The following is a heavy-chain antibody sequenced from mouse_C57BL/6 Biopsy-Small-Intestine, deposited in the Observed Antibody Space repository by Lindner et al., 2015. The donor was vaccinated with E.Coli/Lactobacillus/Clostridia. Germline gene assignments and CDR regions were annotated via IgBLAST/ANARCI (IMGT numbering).Heavy chain of an antibody. J-gene: IGHJ3*01. CDR3: ARGYGSSFAY. V-gene: IGHV1-42*01. CDR2: INPSTGGI. D-gene: IGHD1-1*01. CDR1: LLNSLATT. Sequence: VQLQRSGPELVKPGDFSEDILQGFWLLNSLATTMNWVKQSPEKSLEWIGEINPSTGGIIYNQKFKAKATLTVDKPSSTAYMQLKSLTSEDSAVYYCARGYGSSFAYWGQGTLVTVSA.